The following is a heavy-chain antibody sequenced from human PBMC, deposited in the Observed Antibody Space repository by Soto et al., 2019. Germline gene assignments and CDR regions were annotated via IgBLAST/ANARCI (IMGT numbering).Heavy chain of an antibody. V-gene: IGHV3-30*18. CDR2: ISYDGSNK. J-gene: IGHJ6*02. CDR1: GFTFSSYG. D-gene: IGHD6-19*01. Sequence: GGSLRLSCAASGFTFSSYGMHWVRQAPGKGLEWVAVISYDGSNKYYADSVKGRFTISRDNSKNTLYLQMNSLRAEDTAVYYCAKGEISCWSYYYYVMDGCGQGTSVT. CDR3: AKGEISCWSYYYYVMDG.